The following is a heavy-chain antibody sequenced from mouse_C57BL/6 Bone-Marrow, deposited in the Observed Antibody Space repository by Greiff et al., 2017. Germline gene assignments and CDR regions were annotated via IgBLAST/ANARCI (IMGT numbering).Heavy chain of an antibody. D-gene: IGHD1-1*01. CDR2: IYPGSGST. V-gene: IGHV1-55*01. J-gene: IGHJ2*01. Sequence: QFQLQQPGAELVKPGASVKMSCKASGSTFPSYWITWVKQRPGQGLEWIGDIYPGSGSTNYNEKFKSKATLTVDTSSSTAYMQLSSLTSEDSAVYYCARSGNYYGSSYDYYFDYWGQGTTLTVSS. CDR3: ARSGNYYGSSYDYYFDY. CDR1: GSTFPSYW.